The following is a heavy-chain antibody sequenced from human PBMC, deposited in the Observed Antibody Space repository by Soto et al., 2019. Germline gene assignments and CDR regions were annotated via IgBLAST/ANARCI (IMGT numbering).Heavy chain of an antibody. V-gene: IGHV1-24*01. CDR1: GYTLTELS. Sequence: VASVKVSCKVSGYTLTELSMHWVRQAPGKGLEWMGGFDPEGGETIYAQKFQGRVTMTEDTSTDTAYMERSRLRSEDTAVYYCARDGAEYYDSSGPCVGYYYYGMDVWGQGTTVTVSS. CDR3: ARDGAEYYDSSGPCVGYYYYGMDV. D-gene: IGHD3-22*01. CDR2: FDPEGGET. J-gene: IGHJ6*02.